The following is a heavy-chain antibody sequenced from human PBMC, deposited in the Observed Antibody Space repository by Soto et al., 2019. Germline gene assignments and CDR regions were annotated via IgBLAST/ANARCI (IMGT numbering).Heavy chain of an antibody. V-gene: IGHV4-31*03. CDR3: AREYTYGSNFFDC. D-gene: IGHD5-18*01. CDR2: ISHSGST. CDR1: GGSISSAAYY. Sequence: SETLSLTCTVSGGSISSAAYYWSWIRQHPGKGLEWIGYISHSGSTYYNPSLKSRVIISVDTSKDQFSLSLTSVTAADTAVYYCAREYTYGSNFFDCWGQGALVTVSS. J-gene: IGHJ4*02.